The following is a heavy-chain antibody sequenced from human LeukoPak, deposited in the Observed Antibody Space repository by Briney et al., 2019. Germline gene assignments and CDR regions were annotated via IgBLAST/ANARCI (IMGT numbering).Heavy chain of an antibody. D-gene: IGHD3-9*01. J-gene: IGHJ4*02. CDR3: ASEAGNYDILTGYYPYYFDY. CDR2: IYYSGST. Sequence: PSETLSLTCTVSGGSISSSSYYWGWIRQPPGKGLEWIGSIYYSGSTYYNPSLKSRVTISVDTSKNQFSLKLSSVTAADTAVYYCASEAGNYDILTGYYPYYFDYWGQGTLVTVSS. CDR1: GGSISSSSYY. V-gene: IGHV4-39*01.